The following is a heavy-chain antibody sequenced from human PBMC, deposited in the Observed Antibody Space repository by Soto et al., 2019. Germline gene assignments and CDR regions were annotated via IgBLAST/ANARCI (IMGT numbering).Heavy chain of an antibody. CDR3: AREGESITMVRGVYYYYGMDV. CDR2: ISAYNGNT. J-gene: IGHJ6*02. V-gene: IGHV1-18*01. Sequence: ASVKVSCKASGYTFTSYGISWVRQAPGQGLEWMGWISAYNGNTNYAQKLQGRVTMTTDTSTSTACMELRSLRSDDTAVYYCAREGESITMVRGVYYYYGMDVWGQGTTVTVS. D-gene: IGHD3-10*01. CDR1: GYTFTSYG.